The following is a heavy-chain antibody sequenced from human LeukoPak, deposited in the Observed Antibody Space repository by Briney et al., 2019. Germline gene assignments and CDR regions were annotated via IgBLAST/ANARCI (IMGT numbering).Heavy chain of an antibody. D-gene: IGHD4-17*01. CDR3: ARALRVTTGSNWFDP. CDR1: GASISNFY. J-gene: IGHJ5*02. V-gene: IGHV4-59*01. Sequence: SETLSLTCTVSGASISNFYWSWIRQPPGKGLEWIGYIHYSGSTNYNPSLKSRVTISVDTSKNQFSLKLSSVTAADTAVYYCARALRVTTGSNWFDPWGQGTLVTVSS. CDR2: IHYSGST.